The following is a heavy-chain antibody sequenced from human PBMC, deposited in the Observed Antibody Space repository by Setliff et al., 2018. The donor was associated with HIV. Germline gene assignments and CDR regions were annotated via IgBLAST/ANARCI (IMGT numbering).Heavy chain of an antibody. CDR3: ARAPIVGGGAFDI. V-gene: IGHV1-69*05. CDR1: GGTFSSYA. CDR2: IIPIFGTA. Sequence: ASVKVSCKASGGTFSSYAISWVRQAPGQGLEWMGGIIPIFGTANYAQKFQGRVTITTDGSTSTAYMELSSLRSEDTAVYYCARAPIVGGGAFDIWGQGTMVTVS. D-gene: IGHD1-26*01. J-gene: IGHJ3*02.